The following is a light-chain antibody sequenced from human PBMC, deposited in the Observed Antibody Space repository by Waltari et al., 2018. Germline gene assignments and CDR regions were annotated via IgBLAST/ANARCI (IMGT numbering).Light chain of an antibody. CDR2: DVS. CDR3: KSYTGSGSWV. CDR1: KSYVGFYYS. Sequence: QSALTQPASVSGSPGQSITIFCTGTKSYVGFYYSVSWYQQHPGKAPKVIIYDVSQRPSEMSNRFCSSKSGNTASLPNSGRQSDDEADYYCKSYTGSGSWVFGGGTKLTVL. J-gene: IGLJ3*02. V-gene: IGLV2-14*03.